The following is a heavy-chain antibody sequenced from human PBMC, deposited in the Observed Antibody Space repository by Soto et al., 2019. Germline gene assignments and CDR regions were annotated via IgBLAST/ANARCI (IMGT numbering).Heavy chain of an antibody. CDR3: ARAHSSSWIRFDP. Sequence: SVKVSCKASGGTFSSYTISWVRQAPGQGLEWMGRIIPILGIANYAQKFQGRVTITADKSTSTAYMELSSLRSEDTAVYYCARAHSSSWIRFDPWGQGTLVTVSS. D-gene: IGHD6-13*01. V-gene: IGHV1-69*02. CDR1: GGTFSSYT. J-gene: IGHJ5*02. CDR2: IIPILGIA.